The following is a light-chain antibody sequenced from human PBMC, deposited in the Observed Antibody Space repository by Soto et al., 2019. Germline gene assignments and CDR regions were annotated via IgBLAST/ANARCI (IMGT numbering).Light chain of an antibody. Sequence: EIVMTQSPATLSVSPGERATLSCRASQRVSSNLAWYQQKPGQAPRLLIYGASPRATGIPARFSGSGSGTEFTITLSSLQSEDFAVYYCQQYNNWPPYTFGQGTKLEIK. V-gene: IGKV3-15*01. CDR3: QQYNNWPPYT. CDR2: GAS. J-gene: IGKJ2*01. CDR1: QRVSSN.